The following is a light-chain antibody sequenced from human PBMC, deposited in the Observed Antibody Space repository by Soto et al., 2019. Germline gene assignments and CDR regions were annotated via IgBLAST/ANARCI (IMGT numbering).Light chain of an antibody. CDR3: MQTSQSPYT. J-gene: IGKJ2*01. CDR2: KIS. CDR1: QSLVPSNGNIY. V-gene: IGKV2-24*01. Sequence: DIVMTQTPLSSPVTLGQPASISCRSSQSLVPSNGNIYLSWLHQRPGQSPRLLISKISNRFSGVPDRVSGSGAGTDFTLEISRVEADDVGVYYCMQTSQSPYTFGQGTKLEIK.